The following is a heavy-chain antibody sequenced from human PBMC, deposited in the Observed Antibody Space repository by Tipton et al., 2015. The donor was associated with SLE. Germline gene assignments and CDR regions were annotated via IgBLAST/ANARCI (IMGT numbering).Heavy chain of an antibody. D-gene: IGHD6-6*01. Sequence: GSLRLSCAASGLSVSRDYVSWVRQAPGKGLEWVSLIYGGDSTYYADSVKGRFTISRDNSKNTIDLHMYSLRAEDTAVYFCARSPRPTDAFDIWGLGTMVTVSS. CDR3: ARSPRPTDAFDI. CDR2: IYGGDST. V-gene: IGHV3-66*02. J-gene: IGHJ3*02. CDR1: GLSVSRDY.